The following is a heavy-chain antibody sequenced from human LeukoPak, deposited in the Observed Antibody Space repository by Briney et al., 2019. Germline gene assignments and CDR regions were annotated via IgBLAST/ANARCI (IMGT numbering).Heavy chain of an antibody. V-gene: IGHV3-23*01. Sequence: GGSLRLSCVASGFTFSSYAMSWVRQAPGKGLEWVSAISGSGGSTYYADSVKGRFTISRDNSKNTLYLQMNSLRAEDTAVYYCARDPTIAAAGPDDAFDIWGQGTMVTVSS. J-gene: IGHJ3*02. D-gene: IGHD6-13*01. CDR3: ARDPTIAAAGPDDAFDI. CDR1: GFTFSSYA. CDR2: ISGSGGST.